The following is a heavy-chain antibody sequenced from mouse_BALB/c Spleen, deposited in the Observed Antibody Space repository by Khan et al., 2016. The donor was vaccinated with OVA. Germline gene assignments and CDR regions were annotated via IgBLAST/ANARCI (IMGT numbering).Heavy chain of an antibody. CDR2: ISSGGSYT. D-gene: IGHD1-1*01. Sequence: EVMLVESGGDLVKPGGSLKLSCAASGFTFSTYGMSWVRQTPDKRLEWVAGISSGGSYTYYPDSVKGRFTISRDNAKNTLHLQMSSLRSEDTAMYYCTRLAYYYKSEGFAYWGQGTLVTVSA. CDR3: TRLAYYYKSEGFAY. J-gene: IGHJ3*01. CDR1: GFTFSTYG. V-gene: IGHV5-6*01.